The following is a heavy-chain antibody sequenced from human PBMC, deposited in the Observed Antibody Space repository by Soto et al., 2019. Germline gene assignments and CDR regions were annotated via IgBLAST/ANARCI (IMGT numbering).Heavy chain of an antibody. J-gene: IGHJ4*02. D-gene: IGHD6-13*01. V-gene: IGHV4-59*01. CDR3: ARGTSWQLPFDY. CDR1: SDSISSYY. CDR2: ISYSGST. Sequence: QVQLQESGPGLLKPSETLSLTCTVSSDSISSYYWSWIRQPPGKRLEWIGYISYSGSTDYNPSLKSRVTISGDTSKNQFSLKVSSVTAADTAVYYGARGTSWQLPFDYWGQGTLVTVSS.